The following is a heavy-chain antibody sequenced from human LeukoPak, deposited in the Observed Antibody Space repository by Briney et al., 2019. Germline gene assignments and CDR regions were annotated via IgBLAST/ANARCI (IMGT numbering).Heavy chain of an antibody. CDR1: GFTFSSYA. CDR2: ISGSGGST. Sequence: PGGSLRLSCAASGFTFSSYAMSWVRQAPGKGLEWVSAISGSGGSTYYADSVKGRFTISRDNSKNTLYLQTNSLRAEDTAVYYCARDRGGSSPYYFDYWGQGTLVTVSS. J-gene: IGHJ4*02. V-gene: IGHV3-23*01. D-gene: IGHD6-13*01. CDR3: ARDRGGSSPYYFDY.